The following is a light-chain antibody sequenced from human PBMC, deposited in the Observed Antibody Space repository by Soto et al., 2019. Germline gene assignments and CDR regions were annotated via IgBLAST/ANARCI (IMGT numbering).Light chain of an antibody. CDR3: QHYNSYSEA. CDR2: DAS. Sequence: DIQMTQSPSSLSASVGERVTITCLASQSISSYLNWYQQKPGKAPKLLIYDASTLERGVPSRFSGSGSGTEFTLTISSLQPDDLATYYCQHYNSYSEAFGQGTKVDIK. J-gene: IGKJ1*01. CDR1: QSISSY. V-gene: IGKV1-5*01.